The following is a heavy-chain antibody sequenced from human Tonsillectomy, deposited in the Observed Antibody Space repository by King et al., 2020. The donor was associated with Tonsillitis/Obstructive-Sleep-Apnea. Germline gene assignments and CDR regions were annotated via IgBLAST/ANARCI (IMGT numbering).Heavy chain of an antibody. D-gene: IGHD2-2*01. CDR1: GFTFSNAW. CDR3: TTKVVVVPDYYYYYYMDV. Sequence: VQLVESGGGLVKPGGSLRLSCAASGFTFSNAWMSWVRQAPGKGLEWVGRIKSKTDGGTTDYAAPVKGRFTISRDDSKNTLYLQMNSLKTEDTAVYYCTTKVVVVPDYYYYYYMDVWGKGPRSPSP. V-gene: IGHV3-15*01. CDR2: IKSKTDGGTT. J-gene: IGHJ6*03.